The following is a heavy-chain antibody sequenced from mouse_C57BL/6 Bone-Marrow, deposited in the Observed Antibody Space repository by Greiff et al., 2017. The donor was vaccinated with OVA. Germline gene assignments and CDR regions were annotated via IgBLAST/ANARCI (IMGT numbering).Heavy chain of an antibody. CDR3: ASYRYYDPMDY. D-gene: IGHD2-4*01. Sequence: EVKVVESGGGLVQPGGSLSLSCAASGFTFTDYYMSWVRQPPGKALEWLGFIRNKANGYTTEYSASVKGRFTISRDNSQSILYLQMNALRAEDSATYYCASYRYYDPMDYWGQGTSVTVSS. CDR1: GFTFTDYY. V-gene: IGHV7-3*01. J-gene: IGHJ4*01. CDR2: IRNKANGYTT.